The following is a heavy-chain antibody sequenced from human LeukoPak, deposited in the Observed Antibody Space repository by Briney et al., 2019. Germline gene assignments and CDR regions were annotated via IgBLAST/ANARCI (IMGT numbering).Heavy chain of an antibody. CDR2: ISSRSNYI. Sequence: GGSLRLSCAVSGFSFSDHNMNWVRQAPGKGLEWVASISSRSNYIYYADSLKGRFTVSRDNARNSLFLQMTSLRAEDTAVYYCARDYLGFGESGFDYWAREPWSSSPQ. J-gene: IGHJ4*02. CDR3: ARDYLGFGESGFDY. CDR1: GFSFSDHN. V-gene: IGHV3-21*01. D-gene: IGHD3-10*01.